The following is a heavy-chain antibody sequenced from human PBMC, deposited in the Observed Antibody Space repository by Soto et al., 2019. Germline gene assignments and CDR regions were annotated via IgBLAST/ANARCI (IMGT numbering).Heavy chain of an antibody. Sequence: NPSETLSLTCNVSGGSVSSGGNYWSWIRQIPGKGLEWIGYISNRGSTYYNPSLKSRLTFSVDTSKNLFSLKLTSVSAADTAIYYCARENSSGFGVDPWGHGTLVTVSS. CDR2: ISNRGST. CDR1: GGSVSSGGNY. CDR3: ARENSSGFGVDP. V-gene: IGHV4-31*03. J-gene: IGHJ5*02. D-gene: IGHD3-22*01.